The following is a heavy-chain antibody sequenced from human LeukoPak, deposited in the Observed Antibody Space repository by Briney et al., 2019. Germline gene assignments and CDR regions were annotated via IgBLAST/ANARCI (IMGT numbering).Heavy chain of an antibody. CDR3: ARDPGADS. Sequence: PGGSLRLSCSASGFTFNNYALTWVRQTPGKGLECVSAISGDGVSPYYADSVRGRFTISRDNSKNTLYLQMNSLRVEDTAVYFCARDPGADSWGQGTLVTVSS. V-gene: IGHV3-23*01. CDR1: GFTFNNYA. D-gene: IGHD4/OR15-4a*01. CDR2: ISGDGVSP. J-gene: IGHJ4*02.